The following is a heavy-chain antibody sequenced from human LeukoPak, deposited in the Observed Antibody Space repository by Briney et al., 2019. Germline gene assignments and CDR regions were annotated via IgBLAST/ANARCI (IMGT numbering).Heavy chain of an antibody. CDR3: ARGGLYWEYYFDY. D-gene: IGHD1-26*01. CDR1: GFTFTGYY. Sequence: GASVKVSCKTSGFTFTGYYVHWVRQAPGQGLEWMGWINLNSGGTSYAQKFQGRVTMTRDTSISTAYMELSRLRSDDTAVYYCARGGLYWEYYFDYWGQGTLVTVSS. J-gene: IGHJ4*02. V-gene: IGHV1-2*02. CDR2: INLNSGGT.